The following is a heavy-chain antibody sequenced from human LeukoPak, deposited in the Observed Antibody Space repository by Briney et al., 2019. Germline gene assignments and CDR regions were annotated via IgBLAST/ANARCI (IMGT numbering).Heavy chain of an antibody. CDR3: AKRGTVHVVDTAMAGGLSFDY. Sequence: GGSQRLSCAASGFTFSSYGMHWVRQAPGKGLEWVAFIRYDGSNKYYADSVKGRFTISRDNSKNTLYLQMNSLRAEDTAVYYCAKRGTVHVVDTAMAGGLSFDYWGQGTLVTVSS. J-gene: IGHJ4*02. D-gene: IGHD5-18*01. CDR2: IRYDGSNK. V-gene: IGHV3-30*02. CDR1: GFTFSSYG.